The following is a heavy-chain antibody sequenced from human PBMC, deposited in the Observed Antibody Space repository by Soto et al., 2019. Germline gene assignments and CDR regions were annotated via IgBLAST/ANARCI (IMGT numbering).Heavy chain of an antibody. CDR1: GFTFINYA. V-gene: IGHV3-30-3*01. CDR2: ISYDGSNK. Sequence: GGSLRLSCAASGFTFINYAMHGVRQAPGKGLEWVAVISYDGSNKYYADSVKGRFTISRDNSKNTMYLQMNSLSAEDTAVYHCARDQVKGTMTILWGQGTLVTVSS. D-gene: IGHD4-17*01. J-gene: IGHJ4*02. CDR3: ARDQVKGTMTIL.